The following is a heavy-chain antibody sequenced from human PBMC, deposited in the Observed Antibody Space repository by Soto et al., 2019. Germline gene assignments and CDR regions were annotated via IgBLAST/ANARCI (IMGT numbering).Heavy chain of an antibody. Sequence: QVQLVESGGGVVQPGRSLRLSCAASGFTFSSYTMQWVRQAPGKGLEWVAVISHDGSKTHFADSVKGRFTISRDNSKNTLHLQMSSLRAEDTAVYYCAKDHPAQPGDLGAAFDFWGQGTLVTVSS. J-gene: IGHJ4*02. D-gene: IGHD7-27*01. CDR2: ISHDGSKT. V-gene: IGHV3-30-3*01. CDR3: AKDHPAQPGDLGAAFDF. CDR1: GFTFSSYT.